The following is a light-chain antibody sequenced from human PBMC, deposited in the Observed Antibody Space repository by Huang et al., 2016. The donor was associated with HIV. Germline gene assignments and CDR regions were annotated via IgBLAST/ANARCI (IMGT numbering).Light chain of an antibody. CDR3: QQSHSTRYT. Sequence: DIQMTQSPSSLSASVGDRVTISCRASQIISTYLIWYQQKPGKAPTLLIYDASSVQRGVPSRFGGRGSGTDFTLTISRLQPEDFATYYCQQSHSTRYTFGQGTKLEIK. CDR1: QIISTY. CDR2: DAS. J-gene: IGKJ2*01. V-gene: IGKV1-39*01.